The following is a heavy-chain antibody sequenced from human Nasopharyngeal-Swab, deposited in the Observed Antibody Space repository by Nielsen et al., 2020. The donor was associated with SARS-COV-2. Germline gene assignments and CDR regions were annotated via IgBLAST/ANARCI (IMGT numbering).Heavy chain of an antibody. CDR3: ARDSESSYYYYGMDV. J-gene: IGHJ6*02. V-gene: IGHV4-39*07. D-gene: IGHD3-10*01. CDR1: GGSISSSSYY. Sequence: SETLSLTCTVSGGSISSSSYYWGWIRQPPGKGLEWIGSIYYSGSTYYNPSLKSRVTISVDTSKNQFSLKLSSVTAADTAVYYCARDSESSYYYYGMDVWGQGTTVTVSS. CDR2: IYYSGST.